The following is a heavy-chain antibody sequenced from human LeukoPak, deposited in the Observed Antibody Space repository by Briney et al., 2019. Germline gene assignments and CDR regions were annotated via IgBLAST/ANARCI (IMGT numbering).Heavy chain of an antibody. V-gene: IGHV3-30-3*01. D-gene: IGHD5-12*01. CDR3: ARDDRGYSGYHFDH. CDR2: QDGNNK. CDR1: GFTFSSYT. Sequence: PGGSLRLSCAASGFTFSSYTFHWVRQAPGKGLEWVAVQDGNNKYYTDSVKGRFTISRDNSKNTLYLRMNSLRAEDTAVYYCARDDRGYSGYHFDHWGQGTLVTVSS. J-gene: IGHJ4*02.